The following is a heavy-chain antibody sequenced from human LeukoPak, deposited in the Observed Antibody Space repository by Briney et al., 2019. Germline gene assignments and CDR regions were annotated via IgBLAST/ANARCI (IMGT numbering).Heavy chain of an antibody. CDR3: ARFIAARPHFDY. V-gene: IGHV3-48*04. J-gene: IGHJ4*02. D-gene: IGHD6-6*01. CDR1: GFTFSSYS. Sequence: GGSLRLSCAASGFTFSSYSMNWVRQAPGKGLEWVSYISSSGSTIYYADSVKGRFTISRDNAKNSLYLQMNSLRAEDTAVYYCARFIAARPHFDYWGQGTLVTVSS. CDR2: ISSSGSTI.